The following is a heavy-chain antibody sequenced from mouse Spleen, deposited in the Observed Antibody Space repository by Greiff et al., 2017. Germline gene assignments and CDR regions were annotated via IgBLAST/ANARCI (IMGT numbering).Heavy chain of an antibody. CDR3: ARGDYERRGYFDY. CDR2: IDPSDSYT. J-gene: IGHJ2*01. Sequence: VQLQQPGAELVMPGASVKLSCKASGYTFTSYWMHWVKQRPGQGLEWIGEIDPSDSYTNYNQKFKGKATLTVDKSSSTAYMQLSSLTSEDSAVYYCARGDYERRGYFDYWGQGTTLTVSS. V-gene: IGHV1-69*01. CDR1: GYTFTSYW. D-gene: IGHD2-4*01.